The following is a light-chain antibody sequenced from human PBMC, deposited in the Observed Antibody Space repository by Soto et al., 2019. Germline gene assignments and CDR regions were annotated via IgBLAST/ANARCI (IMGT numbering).Light chain of an antibody. CDR1: QSVSSN. CDR2: DAS. J-gene: IGKJ1*01. CDR3: HQYNNWPRT. V-gene: IGKV3-15*01. Sequence: EIVMTQSPATLSVSPGERATLSCRASQSVSSNLAWYQQKPGQAPRLLIYDASTRATGIPARFSGSGSGTEFTLTFSSLQSEDFAVYYCHQYNNWPRTFGQGTKVDIK.